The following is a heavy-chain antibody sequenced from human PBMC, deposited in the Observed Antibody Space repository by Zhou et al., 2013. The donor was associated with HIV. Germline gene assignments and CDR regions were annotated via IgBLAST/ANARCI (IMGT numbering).Heavy chain of an antibody. D-gene: IGHD3-22*01. CDR3: ATDRGTSGYYNPYFQH. J-gene: IGHJ1*01. CDR1: GYTFTGYN. V-gene: IGHV1-69*01. Sequence: QVQLVQSGAEVKKPGASVKVSCKASGYTFTGYNMHWVRQAPGQGLEWMGGIIPIFGTTNYAQTFKGRLTITLDESTSTAYMELSSLRSEDTAVYYCATDRGTSGYYNPYFQHWGQGTLVTVSA. CDR2: IIPIFGTT.